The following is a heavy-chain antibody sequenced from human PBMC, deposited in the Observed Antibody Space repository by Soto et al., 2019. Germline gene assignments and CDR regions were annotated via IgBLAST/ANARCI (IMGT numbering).Heavy chain of an antibody. Sequence: QVQLVESGGGVVQPGRSLRLSCAASGFTFSNYGMHWVRQAPGKGLGWVALISYDGSYKYYADSVKGRFTISRDNSKNTLYLQMNSLRTEDTAVYYCAKSQLGPYDSVWGSYRSFDYWGQGMLVTVSS. CDR2: ISYDGSYK. J-gene: IGHJ4*02. D-gene: IGHD3-16*02. CDR3: AKSQLGPYDSVWGSYRSFDY. V-gene: IGHV3-30*18. CDR1: GFTFSNYG.